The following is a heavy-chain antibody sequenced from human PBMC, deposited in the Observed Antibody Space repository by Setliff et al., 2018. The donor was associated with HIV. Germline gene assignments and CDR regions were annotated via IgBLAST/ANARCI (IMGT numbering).Heavy chain of an antibody. V-gene: IGHV1-69*06. CDR3: TKGQTWKDVGVFDV. Sequence: SVKVSCKASGGTFNRYAISWVRQAPGQGLKWMGRIIPIFNTTNYPYNSQGRVTITAGKSTGTAYMELSSLKSDDTAMYYCTKGQTWKDVGVFDVWGQGTMVTVSS. CDR1: GGTFNRYA. D-gene: IGHD1-1*01. CDR2: IIPIFNTT. J-gene: IGHJ3*01.